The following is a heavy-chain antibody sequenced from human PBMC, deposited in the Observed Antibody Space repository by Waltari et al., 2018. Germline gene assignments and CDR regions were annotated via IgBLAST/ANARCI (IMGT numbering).Heavy chain of an antibody. D-gene: IGHD3-22*01. CDR2: VHHSGST. Sequence: QVQLQESSPGLGKPSETMSLICAVSGYPINSGYYWGWIRQPPGKGLEWMGSVHHSGSTYYNPSLKSRLTISMDTSKNQFSLKLNSVTAADTAVYNCARGGFDSNWYFDVWGRGTLVTVSS. CDR3: ARGGFDSNWYFDV. CDR1: GYPINSGYY. V-gene: IGHV4-38-2*01. J-gene: IGHJ2*01.